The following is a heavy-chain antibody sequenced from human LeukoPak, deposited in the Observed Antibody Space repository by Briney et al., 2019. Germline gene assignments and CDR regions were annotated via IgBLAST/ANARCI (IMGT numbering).Heavy chain of an antibody. CDR3: ATDPFSGSYYSWGD. Sequence: ASAKVSCKVSGYTLTELSMHWVRQAPGKGLEWMGGFDPEDGETIYAQKFQGRVTMTEDTSTDTAYMELSSLRSEDTAVYYCATDPFSGSYYSWGDWGQGTLVTVSS. J-gene: IGHJ4*02. CDR1: GYTLTELS. CDR2: FDPEDGET. V-gene: IGHV1-24*01. D-gene: IGHD1-26*01.